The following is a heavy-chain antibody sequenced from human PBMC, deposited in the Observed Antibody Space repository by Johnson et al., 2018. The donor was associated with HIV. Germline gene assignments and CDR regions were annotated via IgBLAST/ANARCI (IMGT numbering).Heavy chain of an antibody. CDR2: IRYDGSKM. CDR3: AKDVLFQCVGGLDAVDI. Sequence: VQLVESGGGVVQPGGSLRPSCAASGFTFSSYGLLRVPHAPVKGLEWVTFIRYDGSKMYYADSVMGRFTISRVNSKNTVYLQMNSLRAEVTAVYYGAKDVLFQCVGGLDAVDIWGQGVMVTVS. CDR1: GFTFSSYG. J-gene: IGHJ3*02. V-gene: IGHV3-30*02. D-gene: IGHD3-10*01.